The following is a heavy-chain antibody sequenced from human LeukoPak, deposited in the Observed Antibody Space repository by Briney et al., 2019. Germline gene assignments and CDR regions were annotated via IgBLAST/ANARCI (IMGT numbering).Heavy chain of an antibody. J-gene: IGHJ4*02. CDR2: MNPNSGNT. CDR3: ARGGYDRDYFDY. Sequence: ASVKASCKASGYTFTSYDINWVRQATGQGLEWMGWMNPNSGNTGYAQKFQGRVTMTRNTSISTAYMELSSLRSEDTAVYYCARGGYDRDYFDYWGQGTLVTVSS. CDR1: GYTFTSYD. V-gene: IGHV1-8*01. D-gene: IGHD5-12*01.